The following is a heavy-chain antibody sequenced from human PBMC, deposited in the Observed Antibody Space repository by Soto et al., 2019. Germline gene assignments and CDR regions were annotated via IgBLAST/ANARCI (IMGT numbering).Heavy chain of an antibody. D-gene: IGHD3-22*01. CDR3: ATGQSAYYYAFYI. CDR2: ISGSGCST. J-gene: IGHJ3*02. Sequence: EVQRLESGGGLVQPGGSLRLSCAASGFTLSSYAISWVRQAPGKGLEWVSAISGSGCSTYYADSVKGRFTISRDKSKGTRYLQVNSLSAEDTAVYYFATGQSAYYYAFYIWGQGTMVTVSS. CDR1: GFTLSSYA. V-gene: IGHV3-23*01.